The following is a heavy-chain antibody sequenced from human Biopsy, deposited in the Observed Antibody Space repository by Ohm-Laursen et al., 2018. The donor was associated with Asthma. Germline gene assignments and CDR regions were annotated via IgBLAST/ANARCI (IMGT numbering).Heavy chain of an antibody. J-gene: IGHJ3*01. CDR2: VNTGNGDP. V-gene: IGHV1-3*04. Sequence: ASVTVSCKASGYNFISFAIHWVRQAPGQRLEWMGWVNTGNGDPKYSQKFQGRVTITRDTSASTAYMELRSLRSEDTATYYCARTYYDFLTGQVKDVFGVWGQGTMVTVSS. D-gene: IGHD3-9*01. CDR1: GYNFISFA. CDR3: ARTYYDFLTGQVKDVFGV.